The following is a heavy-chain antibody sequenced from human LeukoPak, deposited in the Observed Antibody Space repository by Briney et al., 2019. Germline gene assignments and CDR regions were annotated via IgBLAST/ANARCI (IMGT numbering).Heavy chain of an antibody. CDR1: GGSISSYY. V-gene: IGHV4-59*01. Sequence: TSETLSLTCTVSGGSISSYYWSWIRQPPGKGLEWIGYIYYSGSTNYNPSLKSRVTISVDTSKNQFSLKLSSVTAADTAVYYCARDGSVAGYFQHWGQDTLVTVSS. CDR2: IYYSGST. J-gene: IGHJ1*01. D-gene: IGHD6-19*01. CDR3: ARDGSVAGYFQH.